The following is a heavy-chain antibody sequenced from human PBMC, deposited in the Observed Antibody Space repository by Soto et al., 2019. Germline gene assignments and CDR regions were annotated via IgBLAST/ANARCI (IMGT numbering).Heavy chain of an antibody. CDR1: GGSISSYY. CDR2: IYYSGST. Sequence: SETLSLTCTVSGGSISSYYWSWIRQPPGKGLEWIGYIYYSGSTYYNPSLKSRVTISVDTSKNQFSLKLSSVTAADTAVYYCARDDSSDYYGMDVWGQGTTVTVSS. J-gene: IGHJ6*02. CDR3: ARDDSSDYYGMDV. D-gene: IGHD3-22*01. V-gene: IGHV4-59*12.